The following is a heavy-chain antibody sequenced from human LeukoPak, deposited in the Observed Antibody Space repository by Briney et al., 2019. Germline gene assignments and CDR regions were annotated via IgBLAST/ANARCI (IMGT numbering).Heavy chain of an antibody. D-gene: IGHD3-22*01. V-gene: IGHV4-34*01. CDR2: INHSGST. Sequence: GTLCLTCAVYGGSFSGYDWSWVRQPPGKGLEWVGEINHSGSTNYNPPLKRRVTISLDTSKSQASLKLSSVTAADTAVYYCAALRNYYDSGEKAYYFDYWGQGTLVTVPS. CDR3: AALRNYYDSGEKAYYFDY. CDR1: GGSFSGYD. J-gene: IGHJ4*02.